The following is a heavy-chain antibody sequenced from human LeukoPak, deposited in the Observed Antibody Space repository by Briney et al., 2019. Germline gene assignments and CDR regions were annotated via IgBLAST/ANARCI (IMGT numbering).Heavy chain of an antibody. Sequence: GGSLTLSCAISGFTSTTAWMTWVRRAPGKGLEWVADIRQDGSDKYYVDSVKGRFIISRDNAKKSVSLHMNNLRVEDTAVYYCVVYKYILSWSAFDFWGRGTMVTVSS. CDR3: VVYKYILSWSAFDF. CDR1: GFTSTTAW. CDR2: IRQDGSDK. D-gene: IGHD6-13*01. V-gene: IGHV3-7*01. J-gene: IGHJ3*01.